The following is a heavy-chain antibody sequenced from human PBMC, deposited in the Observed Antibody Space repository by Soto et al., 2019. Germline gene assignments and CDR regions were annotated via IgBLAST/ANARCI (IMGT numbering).Heavy chain of an antibody. CDR1: GGSSSSISYY. CDR2: IYYTGST. CDR3: ARFHVMVLAGSTFYY. V-gene: IGHV4-39*01. D-gene: IGHD6-19*01. Sequence: SQSLSVTSTVSGGSSSSISYYGGRVRKPPGKGLEWIGSIYYTGSTYYNPSLQSRVTIPVDTSKNQFSLKLSSLTAADTAVYYCARFHVMVLAGSTFYYWGPGSLVTVSS. J-gene: IGHJ4*01.